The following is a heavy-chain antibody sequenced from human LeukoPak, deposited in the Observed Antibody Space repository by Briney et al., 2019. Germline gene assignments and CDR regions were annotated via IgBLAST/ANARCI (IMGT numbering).Heavy chain of an antibody. CDR3: AREGPGIPSRSTTFDY. D-gene: IGHD3-16*02. CDR2: ISNDGGRT. J-gene: IGHJ4*02. Sequence: GGSLRLSCAASGFTFSNNAMSWVRQAPGKGLEWVSAISNDGGRTYYADSVRGRFTISRDNSKSTLYLEMNSLRAEDTAVYFCAREGPGIPSRSTTFDYWGQGTLATVSS. CDR1: GFTFSNNA. V-gene: IGHV3-23*01.